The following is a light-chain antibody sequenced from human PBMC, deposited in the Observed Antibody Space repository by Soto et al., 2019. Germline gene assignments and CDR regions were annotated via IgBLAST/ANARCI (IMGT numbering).Light chain of an antibody. J-gene: IGKJ4*01. CDR2: ETS. CDR1: QDVGKF. Sequence: EVVLTQSPDTLSLSPGERATLSCRASQDVGKFLVWYQQKPGLSPSLVIYETSKRATDIPDRFSGSGSGTDFTLTINRLEPVDVGVYYCQPRNNWSLTFGGGTKVELK. CDR3: QPRNNWSLT. V-gene: IGKV3-11*01.